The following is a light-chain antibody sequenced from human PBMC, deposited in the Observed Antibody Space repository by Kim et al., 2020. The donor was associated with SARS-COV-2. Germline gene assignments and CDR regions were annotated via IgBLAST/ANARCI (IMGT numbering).Light chain of an antibody. CDR3: SSYAGTNTVL. J-gene: IGLJ2*01. V-gene: IGLV2-8*01. CDR1: SSDVGAYNY. Sequence: GQSVAISCSGTSSDVGAYNYVSWYQQYPAKAPKLIIYELNKPPAGVPDRFSGSKSGNTASLTVSGLQAEDEADYYGSSYAGTNTVLFGGGTQLTVL. CDR2: ELN.